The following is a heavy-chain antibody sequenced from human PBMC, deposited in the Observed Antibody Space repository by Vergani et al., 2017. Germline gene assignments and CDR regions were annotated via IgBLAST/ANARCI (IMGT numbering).Heavy chain of an antibody. Sequence: QVQLQESGPGLVKPSQTLSLTCTVSGGSISSGSYYWSWIRQPAGKGLEWIGRIYTSGSTHYNPSLKSRVTISVDTSKNQFSLKLSSVTAADTAVYYCARGHGDYTYYYMDVWGKGTTVTVSS. CDR2: IYTSGST. CDR1: GGSISSGSYY. CDR3: ARGHGDYTYYYMDV. V-gene: IGHV4-61*02. J-gene: IGHJ6*03. D-gene: IGHD4-17*01.